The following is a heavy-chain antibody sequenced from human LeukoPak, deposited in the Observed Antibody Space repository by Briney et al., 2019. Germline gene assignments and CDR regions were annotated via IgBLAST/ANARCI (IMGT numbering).Heavy chain of an antibody. CDR1: GGSISSSSYY. J-gene: IGHJ4*02. Sequence: SETLSLTCTVSGGSISSSSYYGGWIRQPPGKGLEWIGSIYSSGSTYYNPSLKSRVTISIDTSKNQFSLKLSSVTAADTAVYYCARDSTYSSGWYYFDYWGQGTLVTVSS. D-gene: IGHD6-19*01. V-gene: IGHV4-39*07. CDR2: IYSSGST. CDR3: ARDSTYSSGWYYFDY.